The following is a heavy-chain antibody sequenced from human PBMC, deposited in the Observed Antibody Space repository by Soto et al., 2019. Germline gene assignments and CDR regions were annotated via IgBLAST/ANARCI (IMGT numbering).Heavy chain of an antibody. D-gene: IGHD3-10*01. CDR3: ARSLHHHLITMVRGESFHFDP. CDR1: GGTFSSYT. CDR2: IIPILGIA. Sequence: QVQLVQSGAEVKKPGSSVKVSCKASGGTFSSYTISWVRQAPGQGLEWMGRIIPILGIANYAQKFQGRVTITADKSTSTAYMELSSLRSDDTAVYYCARSLHHHLITMVRGESFHFDPCGQGTLVTVSS. V-gene: IGHV1-69*02. J-gene: IGHJ5*02.